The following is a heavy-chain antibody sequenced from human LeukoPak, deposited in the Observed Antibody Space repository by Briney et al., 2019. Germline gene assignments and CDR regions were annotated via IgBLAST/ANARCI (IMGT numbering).Heavy chain of an antibody. CDR3: ARNLDSDY. CDR1: GFTFSTYS. V-gene: IGHV3-48*01. CDR2: ISSSGRTI. J-gene: IGHJ4*02. Sequence: PGGSLRLSCAVSGFTFSTYSMNWVRQAPGKGLEWVSYISSSGRTIYYADSVEGRFTISRDNAKNSLYLQMNSLRVEDTAVYYCARNLDSDYWGQGTLVTVSS. D-gene: IGHD1-14*01.